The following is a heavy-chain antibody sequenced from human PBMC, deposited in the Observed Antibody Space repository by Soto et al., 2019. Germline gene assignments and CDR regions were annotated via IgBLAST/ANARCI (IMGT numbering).Heavy chain of an antibody. J-gene: IGHJ4*02. CDR2: ISAYNGNT. Sequence: ASGKVSCKASGYTFTSYGISWVRQAPGQGLEWMGWISAYNGNTNYAQKLQGRVTMTTDTSTSTAYMELRSLRSDDTAVYYCAITWAPGYFDYWGQGTLVTVSS. CDR3: AITWAPGYFDY. V-gene: IGHV1-18*01. D-gene: IGHD3-10*01. CDR1: GYTFTSYG.